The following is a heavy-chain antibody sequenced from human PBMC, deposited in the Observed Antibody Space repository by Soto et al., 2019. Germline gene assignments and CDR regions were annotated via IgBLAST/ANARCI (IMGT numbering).Heavy chain of an antibody. J-gene: IGHJ6*03. Sequence: QVQLVQSGAEVKKPGASVKVSCKASGYTFTSYDINWVRQATGQGLEWMGWMNPNSGNTGYAQKFQGRGTMTRNTAIRTTYMDLSSLSSEDTAVYYCARGDRMEWLTNYYYYMDVWGRGTTVTVSS. D-gene: IGHD3-3*01. CDR3: ARGDRMEWLTNYYYYMDV. CDR2: MNPNSGNT. CDR1: GYTFTSYD. V-gene: IGHV1-8*01.